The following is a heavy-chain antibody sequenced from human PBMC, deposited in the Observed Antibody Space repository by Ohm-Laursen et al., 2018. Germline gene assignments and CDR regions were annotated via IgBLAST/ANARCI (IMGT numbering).Heavy chain of an antibody. CDR2: IYYSGST. CDR3: ARYTAPYYCYGMDV. J-gene: IGHJ6*02. Sequence: TLSLTCTVSGASISSGGYYWSWIRQPPGKGLEWIGYIYYSGSTNYNPSLKSRVTISVDTSKNQFSLKLSSVTAADTAVYYCARYTAPYYCYGMDVWGQGTTVTVSS. V-gene: IGHV4-61*08. CDR1: GASISSGGYY. D-gene: IGHD1-1*01.